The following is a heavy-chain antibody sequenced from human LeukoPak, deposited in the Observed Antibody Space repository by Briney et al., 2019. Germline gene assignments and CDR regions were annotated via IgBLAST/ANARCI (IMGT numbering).Heavy chain of an antibody. Sequence: GGSLRLSCAASGVTFSSYAMNWVRQGPGKGLEWVSAINPGGGSKYYADSVKGRFTISRDNSKNTLYLQMNSLRAEDTAVYYCAKAGGNSFFDYWGQGTLVTVSS. D-gene: IGHD1-7*01. J-gene: IGHJ4*02. V-gene: IGHV3-23*01. CDR2: INPGGGSK. CDR1: GVTFSSYA. CDR3: AKAGGNSFFDY.